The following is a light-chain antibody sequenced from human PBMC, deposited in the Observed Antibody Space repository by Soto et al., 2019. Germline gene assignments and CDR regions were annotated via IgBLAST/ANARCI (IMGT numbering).Light chain of an antibody. CDR3: SSYAGSNIWV. Sequence: QSVLTQPASVSGSPGQSITISCSGTSSDIGSYNHVSWYQQHPGKAPKVIISDVSERPSGVPDRFSGSKSGNTASLTVSGLQAEDEADYYCSSYAGSNIWVFGGGTKLTVL. CDR1: SSDIGSYNH. V-gene: IGLV2-8*01. CDR2: DVS. J-gene: IGLJ3*02.